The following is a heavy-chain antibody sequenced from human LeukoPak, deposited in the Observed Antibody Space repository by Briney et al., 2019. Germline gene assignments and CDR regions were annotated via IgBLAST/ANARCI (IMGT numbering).Heavy chain of an antibody. J-gene: IGHJ6*02. CDR2: IYYSGST. D-gene: IGHD3-3*01. V-gene: IGHV4-59*12. CDR3: ARDYDFWSGYGMDV. CDR1: GGSISSYY. Sequence: PSETLSLTCTVSGGSISSYYWSWIRQPPGKGLEWIGYIYYSGSTNYNPSLKSRVTISVDTSKNQFSLKLSSVTAADTAVYYCARDYDFWSGYGMDVWGQGTMVTVSS.